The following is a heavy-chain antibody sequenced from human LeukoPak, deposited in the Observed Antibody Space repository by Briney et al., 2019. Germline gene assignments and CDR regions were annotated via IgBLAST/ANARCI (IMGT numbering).Heavy chain of an antibody. Sequence: PSETLSLTCAVYGGSFSGYYWSWIRQPPGKGLEWIGEINHSGSTNYNPSLKSRVTISVDTSKNQFSLKLSSVTAADTAVYYCARLRNSRRVRGVIPVDAFDIWGQGTMDTVSS. D-gene: IGHD3-10*01. V-gene: IGHV4-34*01. J-gene: IGHJ3*02. CDR2: INHSGST. CDR3: ARLRNSRRVRGVIPVDAFDI. CDR1: GGSFSGYY.